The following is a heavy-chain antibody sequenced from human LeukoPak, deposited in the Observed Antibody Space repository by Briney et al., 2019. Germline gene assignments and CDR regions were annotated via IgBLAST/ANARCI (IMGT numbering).Heavy chain of an antibody. CDR2: ISAYNGNT. D-gene: IGHD3-10*01. Sequence: ASVKVSCKASGYTFTSYYMHWVRQAPGQGLEWMGWISAYNGNTNYAQKLQGRVTMTTDTSTSTAYMELRSLRSDDTAVYYCARVQDTMVRGVITPNFDYWGQGTLVTVSS. CDR1: GYTFTSYY. V-gene: IGHV1-18*04. J-gene: IGHJ4*02. CDR3: ARVQDTMVRGVITPNFDY.